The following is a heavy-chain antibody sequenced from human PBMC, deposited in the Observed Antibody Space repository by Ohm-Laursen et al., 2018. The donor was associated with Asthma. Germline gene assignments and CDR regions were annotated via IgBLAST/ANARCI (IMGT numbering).Heavy chain of an antibody. J-gene: IGHJ4*02. Sequence: SLRLSCAASGFTFSSYWMSWVRQVPGKGLEWVAYIKQDGSEKYYVDSVKGRFTISRDNAKNSLYLQMNSLSAEDTAVYYCEKDSSATTSPSFDYWGQGTVVTVSS. V-gene: IGHV3-7*01. D-gene: IGHD1-1*01. CDR2: IKQDGSEK. CDR1: GFTFSSYW. CDR3: EKDSSATTSPSFDY.